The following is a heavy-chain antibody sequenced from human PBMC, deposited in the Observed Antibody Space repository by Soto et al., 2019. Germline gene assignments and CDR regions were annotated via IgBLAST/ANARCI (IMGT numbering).Heavy chain of an antibody. J-gene: IGHJ5*02. CDR1: GGSISSYY. CDR2: MYYGGRT. Sequence: SETLSLTYTVSGGSISSYYWRWIRQPPGKGLEWIGYMYYGGRTNYNPSLKSRVTISVDTSKMQVSLKLSSVTAADTAVYFCARGTPSPLIVRSSRGPWVDPWGQGTLVTVS. V-gene: IGHV4-59*08. CDR3: ARGTPSPLIVRSSRGPWVDP. D-gene: IGHD2-15*01.